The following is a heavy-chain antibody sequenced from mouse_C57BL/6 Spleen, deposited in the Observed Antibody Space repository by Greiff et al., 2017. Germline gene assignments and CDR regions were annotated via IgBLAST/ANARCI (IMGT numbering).Heavy chain of an antibody. D-gene: IGHD3-2*02. CDR3: TGQLRPSWFAY. V-gene: IGHV5-9-1*02. J-gene: IGHJ3*01. CDR2: ISSGGDYI. CDR1: GFTFSSSA. Sequence: EVKLVESGEGLVKPGGSLKLSCAASGFTFSSSAMSWVRQTPEKRLEWVAYISSGGDYIYYADTVKGRFTISRDNARNTLYLQMSSLKSEDTAMYYCTGQLRPSWFAYWGQGTLVTVSA.